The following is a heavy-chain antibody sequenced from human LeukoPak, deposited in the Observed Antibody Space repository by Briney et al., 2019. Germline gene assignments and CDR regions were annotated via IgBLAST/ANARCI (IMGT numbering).Heavy chain of an antibody. CDR2: INHSGST. Sequence: SETLSLTCAVYGGSFSGYYWSWIRQPPGKGLEWIGEINHSGSTNYNPSLKSRVTISVDTSKNQFSLKLSSVTAADTAVYYCARRGLAAAGEDPWGQGTLVTVSS. CDR3: ARRGLAAAGEDP. D-gene: IGHD6-13*01. V-gene: IGHV4-34*01. J-gene: IGHJ5*02. CDR1: GGSFSGYY.